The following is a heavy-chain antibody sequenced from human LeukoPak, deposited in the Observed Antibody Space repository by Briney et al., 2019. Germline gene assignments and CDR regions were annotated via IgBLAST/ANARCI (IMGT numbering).Heavy chain of an antibody. CDR1: GFTFSTYG. CDR2: IRYDGSNK. CDR3: AKDRSGYPFDY. J-gene: IGHJ4*02. V-gene: IGHV3-30*02. Sequence: QPGGSLRLSCAASGFTFSTYGMHWVRQAPGKGLEWVAFIRYDGSNKYYADSVKGRFTISRDNSKNTLYLQMNSLRAEDTAVYYCAKDRSGYPFDYWGQGTLVTVSS. D-gene: IGHD3-22*01.